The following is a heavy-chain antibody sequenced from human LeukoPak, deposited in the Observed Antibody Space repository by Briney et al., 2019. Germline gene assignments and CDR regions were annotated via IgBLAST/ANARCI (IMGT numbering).Heavy chain of an antibody. V-gene: IGHV3-30*18. CDR1: GFTFSSYG. J-gene: IGHJ4*02. CDR2: ISYDGSNK. D-gene: IGHD6-13*01. Sequence: GGSLRLSCAASGFTFSSYGMHWVRQAPGKGLEWVAVISYDGSNKYYADSVKGRFTISRDNSKNTLYLQMNSLRAEDTAVYYCAKLGIAAADTGYFDYWGQGTLVTVSS. CDR3: AKLGIAAADTGYFDY.